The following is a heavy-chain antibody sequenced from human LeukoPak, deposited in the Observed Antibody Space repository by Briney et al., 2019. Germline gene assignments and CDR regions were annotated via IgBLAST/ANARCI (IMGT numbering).Heavy chain of an antibody. CDR1: GFTFSSYS. CDR2: IYYSGST. Sequence: GSLRLSCAASGFTFSSYSLNWIRQPPGKGLEWIGSIYYSGSTYYNPSLKSRVTISVDTSKNQFSLKLSSVTAADTAVYYCANLPPLDSWIQLWSTPKYYFDYWGQGTLVTVSS. J-gene: IGHJ4*02. D-gene: IGHD5-18*01. CDR3: ANLPPLDSWIQLWSTPKYYFDY. V-gene: IGHV4-59*05.